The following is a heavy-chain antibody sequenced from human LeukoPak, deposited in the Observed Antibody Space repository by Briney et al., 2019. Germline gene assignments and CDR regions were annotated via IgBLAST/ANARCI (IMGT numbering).Heavy chain of an antibody. Sequence: SETLSLTCNVSGGSISSSIYYWGWIRQPPGKGLEWIGSIFYSGSTYYNSSLKSRVIISVDTSKNQLSLKLTSVTAADTAVYYCAKEVVGPWGQGTLVTVSS. D-gene: IGHD1-26*01. J-gene: IGHJ5*02. CDR2: IFYSGST. CDR3: AKEVVGP. V-gene: IGHV4-39*07. CDR1: GGSISSSIYY.